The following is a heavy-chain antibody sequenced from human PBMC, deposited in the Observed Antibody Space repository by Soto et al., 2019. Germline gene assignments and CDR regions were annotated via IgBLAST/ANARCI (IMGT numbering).Heavy chain of an antibody. CDR2: ISAHNGNT. J-gene: IGHJ4*02. CDR3: ARGRYGDY. D-gene: IGHD1-1*01. V-gene: IGHV1-18*01. CDR1: GYGFTTYG. Sequence: QVHLVQSGAEVKKPGASVKVSCKASGYGFTTYGITWVRQAPGQGLEWMAWISAHNGNTNYAQKLQGRVTVTRDTSTSTAYMELRSLRSDDTDVYYCARGRYGDYWGQGALVTVSS.